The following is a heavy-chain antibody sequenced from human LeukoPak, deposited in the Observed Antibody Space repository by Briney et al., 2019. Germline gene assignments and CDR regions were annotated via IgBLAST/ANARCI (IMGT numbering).Heavy chain of an antibody. CDR1: GGSTSSGGYS. CDR2: IYHSGST. V-gene: IGHV4-30-2*01. Sequence: SQTLSLTCAVSGGSTSSGGYSWSWIRQPPGKGLEWIGYIYHSGSTYYNPSLKSRVTISVDRSKNQFSLKLSSVTAADTAVYYCARVVVAATGYFDYWGQGTLVTVSS. CDR3: ARVVVAATGYFDY. J-gene: IGHJ4*02. D-gene: IGHD2-15*01.